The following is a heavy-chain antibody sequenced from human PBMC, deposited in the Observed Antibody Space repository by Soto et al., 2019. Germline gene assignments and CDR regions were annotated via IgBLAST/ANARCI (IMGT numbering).Heavy chain of an antibody. D-gene: IGHD2-21*02. CDR2: INAGNGNT. Sequence: QVQLVQSGAEEKKPGASVKVSCKASGYTFTSYAMHWVRQAPGQRLEWMGWINAGNGNTKYSQKFQGRVTITRDTSASTAYMELSSLRSKDTAVDYCARSIVVGAALDYWGQGTLVTVSS. J-gene: IGHJ4*02. V-gene: IGHV1-3*05. CDR1: GYTFTSYA. CDR3: ARSIVVGAALDY.